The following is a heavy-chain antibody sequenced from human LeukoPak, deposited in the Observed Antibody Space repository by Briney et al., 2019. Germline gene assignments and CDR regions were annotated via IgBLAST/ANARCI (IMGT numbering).Heavy chain of an antibody. CDR2: IYYSGST. J-gene: IGHJ6*03. V-gene: IGHV4-30-4*08. D-gene: IGHD3-3*01. Sequence: SETLSLTCTVSGGSISSGDYYWSWIRQPPGKGLEWIGYIYYSGSTYYNPSLKSRVTISVDTSKNQFSLKLSSVTAADTAVYYCARWDRDDFWSGYYGTRYMDVWGKGTTVTVSS. CDR3: ARWDRDDFWSGYYGTRYMDV. CDR1: GGSISSGDYY.